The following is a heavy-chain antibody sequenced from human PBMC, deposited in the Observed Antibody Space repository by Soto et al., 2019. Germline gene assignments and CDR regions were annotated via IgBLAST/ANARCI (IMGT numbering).Heavy chain of an antibody. V-gene: IGHV5-51*01. CDR1: GYSFISYW. D-gene: IGHD2-2*01. CDR2: INPGDSNT. Sequence: GESLKISCKGSGYSFISYWIGWVRQTPGKGLEWMGIINPGDSNTRYSPSFQGQITISADKSISTAYLQWNTLKASDTAMYYCARRHRFCSGTSCYVVDYWGQGTLVTVS. J-gene: IGHJ4*02. CDR3: ARRHRFCSGTSCYVVDY.